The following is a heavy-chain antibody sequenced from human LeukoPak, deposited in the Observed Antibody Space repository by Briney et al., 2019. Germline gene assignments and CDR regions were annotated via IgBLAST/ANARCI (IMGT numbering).Heavy chain of an antibody. D-gene: IGHD2/OR15-2a*01. V-gene: IGHV3-23*01. CDR1: GFTFSSYA. CDR3: AKVQGDPPLLYGMDV. Sequence: PGESLRLSCAASGFTFSSYAMSWVRQAPGKGLEWVSAISGCGGSTYYADSVKGRFTISRDNSKNTLYLQMNSLRAEDTAVYYCAKVQGDPPLLYGMDVWGQGTTVTVSS. CDR2: ISGCGGST. J-gene: IGHJ6*02.